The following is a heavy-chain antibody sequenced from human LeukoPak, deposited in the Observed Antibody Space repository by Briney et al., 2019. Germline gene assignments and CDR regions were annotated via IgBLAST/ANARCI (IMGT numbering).Heavy chain of an antibody. CDR1: GFTFSSYA. V-gene: IGHV3-64*01. D-gene: IGHD4-11*01. CDR2: ISSNGGST. CDR3: ARGHTVTSFDY. Sequence: PGGSLRLSCAASGFTFSSYAMHWVRQAPGKGLEYVSAISSNGGSTYYANSVKGRFTISRDNSKNTLYLQTGSLRAEDMAVYYCARGHTVTSFDYWGQGTLVTVSS. J-gene: IGHJ4*02.